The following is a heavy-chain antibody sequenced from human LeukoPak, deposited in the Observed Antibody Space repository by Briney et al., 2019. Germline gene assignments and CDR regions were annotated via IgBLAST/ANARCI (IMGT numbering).Heavy chain of an antibody. CDR1: GGSISSYY. Sequence: PSETLSLTCIVSGGSISSYYWSWIRQPAGKGLEWIGRIHTSGSTNYNPSLKSRVTMSVDTSKNQFSLKLNSVTAADTAVYYCARQDYYDTGTWYFDLWGRGTLVTVSS. CDR2: IHTSGST. J-gene: IGHJ2*01. CDR3: ARQDYYDTGTWYFDL. V-gene: IGHV4-4*07. D-gene: IGHD3-22*01.